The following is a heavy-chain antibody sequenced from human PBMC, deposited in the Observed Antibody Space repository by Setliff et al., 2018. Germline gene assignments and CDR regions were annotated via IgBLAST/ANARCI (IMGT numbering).Heavy chain of an antibody. CDR1: GASLSSGSYY. J-gene: IGHJ6*02. D-gene: IGHD2-21*01. CDR3: AKEYVVISFVRNTHQHYGMDV. V-gene: IGHV4-61*09. CDR2: IYTNGAT. Sequence: KPSETLSLTCSVSGASLSSGSYYWSWIRQSAGKGPEWTGHIYTNGATNYSPSLKSRVSISADTSKNVLYLRLTSVTAADTAVYYCAKEYVVISFVRNTHQHYGMDVWGQGTTVTVSS.